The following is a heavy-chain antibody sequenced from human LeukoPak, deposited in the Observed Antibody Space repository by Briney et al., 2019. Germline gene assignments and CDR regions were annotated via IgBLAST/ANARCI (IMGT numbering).Heavy chain of an antibody. V-gene: IGHV3-30*02. D-gene: IGHD5-18*01. J-gene: IGHJ4*02. CDR3: AKGRGIQLWSDFDY. CDR1: GFNFNNYG. CDR2: IRYDGSSD. Sequence: PGGSLRLSCAASGFNFNNYGIHWVRQAPGRGLEWVAFIRYDGSSDYYRDSVRGRFTISRDNSKNTLCLQMNGLRPEDTAIYYCAKGRGIQLWSDFDYWGQGTLVSVSS.